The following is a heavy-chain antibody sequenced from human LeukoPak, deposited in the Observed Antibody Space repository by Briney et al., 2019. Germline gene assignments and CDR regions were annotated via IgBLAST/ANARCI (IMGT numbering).Heavy chain of an antibody. D-gene: IGHD3-10*01. CDR2: ISSSSSYI. V-gene: IGHV3-21*01. CDR1: GFTFSSYS. CDR3: ARSHYYGSGSPPGY. J-gene: IGHJ4*02. Sequence: GGSLRLSCAASGFTFSSYSMNWVRQAPGKGREGVSSISSSSSYIYYADSVKGRFTISRDNAKNSLYLQMNSLRAEDTAVYYCARSHYYGSGSPPGYWGQGTLVTVSS.